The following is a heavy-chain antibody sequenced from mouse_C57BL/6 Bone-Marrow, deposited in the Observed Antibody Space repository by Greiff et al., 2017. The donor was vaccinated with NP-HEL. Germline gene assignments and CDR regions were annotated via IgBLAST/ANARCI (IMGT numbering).Heavy chain of an antibody. D-gene: IGHD6-1*01. CDR2: INYDGSST. Sequence: EVQRVESAGGLVQPGSSMKLSCTASGFTFSDYYMAWVRQVPEKGLEWVANINYDGSSTYYLDSLKSRFIISRDNAKNILYLQMSSLKSEDTATYYCARGGRRYFDVWGTGTTVTVSS. CDR3: ARGGRRYFDV. J-gene: IGHJ1*03. V-gene: IGHV5-16*01. CDR1: GFTFSDYY.